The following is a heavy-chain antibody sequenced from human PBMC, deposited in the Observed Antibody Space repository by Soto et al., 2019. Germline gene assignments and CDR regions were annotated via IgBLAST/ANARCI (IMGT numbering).Heavy chain of an antibody. CDR1: GGTFSSYA. J-gene: IGHJ6*02. Sequence: ASVKVSCKASGGTFSSYAISWVRQAPGQGLEWMGGIIPIFGTANYAQKFQGRVTITADESTSTAYMELSSLRSEDTAVYYCAREGGYSYGLQEDDYYYYGMDVWGQGTTVTVSS. D-gene: IGHD5-18*01. CDR3: AREGGYSYGLQEDDYYYYGMDV. V-gene: IGHV1-69*13. CDR2: IIPIFGTA.